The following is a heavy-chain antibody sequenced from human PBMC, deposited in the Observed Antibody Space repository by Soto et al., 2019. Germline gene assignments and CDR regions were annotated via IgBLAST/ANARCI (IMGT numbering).Heavy chain of an antibody. CDR1: GFTFSSYW. CDR3: ARGTLTSIDMVDY. V-gene: IGHV3-74*01. J-gene: IGHJ4*02. Sequence: GGSLRLSCAASGFTFSSYWMHWVRQCPGKGLVWVSRIKTDGTMTNYADSVRGRFTVSRDNAKSTLYLQINSLTVEDTAVYYCARGTLTSIDMVDYWGQGTLVTV. D-gene: IGHD2-21*01. CDR2: IKTDGTMT.